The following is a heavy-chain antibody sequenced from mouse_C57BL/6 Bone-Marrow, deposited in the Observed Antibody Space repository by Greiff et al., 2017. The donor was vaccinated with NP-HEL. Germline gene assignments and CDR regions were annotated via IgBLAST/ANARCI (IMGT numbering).Heavy chain of an antibody. D-gene: IGHD1-1*01. CDR2: IYPRSGST. CDR3: ARSAYDYGSSYVGYFDY. J-gene: IGHJ2*01. CDR1: GYTFTSYG. V-gene: IGHV1-81*01. Sequence: QVHVKQPGAELARPGASVKLSCKASGYTFTSYGISWVKQRTGPGLEWIGEIYPRSGSTYYNEKFKGKATLTADKSSSTAYMELRSLTSDDSAVYFCARSAYDYGSSYVGYFDYWGQGTTLTVSS.